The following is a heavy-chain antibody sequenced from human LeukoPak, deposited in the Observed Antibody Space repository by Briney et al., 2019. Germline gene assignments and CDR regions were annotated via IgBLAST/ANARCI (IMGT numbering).Heavy chain of an antibody. CDR1: GGTFSSYA. CDR2: IIPTFGTA. Sequence: SVKVSCKASGGTFSSYAISWVRQAPGQGLEWMGGIIPTFGTANYAQKFQGRVTITADKSTSTAYMELSSLRSEDTAVYYCGLLRYFDWFPRANFDYWGQGTLVTVSS. D-gene: IGHD3-9*01. J-gene: IGHJ4*02. CDR3: GLLRYFDWFPRANFDY. V-gene: IGHV1-69*06.